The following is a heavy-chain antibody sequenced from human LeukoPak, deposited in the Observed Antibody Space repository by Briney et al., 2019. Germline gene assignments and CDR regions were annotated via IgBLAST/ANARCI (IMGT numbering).Heavy chain of an antibody. J-gene: IGHJ5*02. D-gene: IGHD2-8*02. V-gene: IGHV3-21*01. CDR3: ARDLTSGGYH. CDR1: GFTFSSYW. Sequence: GGSLRLSCVASGFTFSSYWMTWVRQAPGKGLEWVSSISSSSSYIYYADSVKGRFTISRDNAKNSLYLQMNSLRAEDTAVYYCARDLTSGGYHWGQGTLVTVSS. CDR2: ISSSSSYI.